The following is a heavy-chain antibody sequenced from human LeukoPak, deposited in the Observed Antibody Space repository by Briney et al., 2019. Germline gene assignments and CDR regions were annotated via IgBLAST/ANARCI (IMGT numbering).Heavy chain of an antibody. V-gene: IGHV4-59*01. CDR1: GGSISSYY. Sequence: PSETLSLTCTVSGGSISSYYWSWIRQPPGKGLEWIGYIYYSGSTNYNPSLKSRVTISVDTSKNQFSLKLSSVTAADTAVYYCARERSGSPKGYYYGMDVWGQGTTVTVSS. CDR2: IYYSGST. D-gene: IGHD1-26*01. CDR3: ARERSGSPKGYYYGMDV. J-gene: IGHJ6*02.